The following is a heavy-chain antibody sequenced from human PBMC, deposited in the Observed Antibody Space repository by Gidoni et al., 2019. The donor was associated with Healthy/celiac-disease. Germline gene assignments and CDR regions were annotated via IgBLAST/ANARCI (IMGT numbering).Heavy chain of an antibody. Sequence: QVQLQESGPGLAKPSDTLSLTCTVSGGSLSSHYWSGIRPHPGKGLDGVGYIYYSGRTNYNPSLKSRVTISVDTSKNQFSLKLSSVTAADTAVYYCARERVVVVPAATKRGGYYYYYYGMDVWGQGTTVTVSS. CDR2: IYYSGRT. CDR1: GGSLSSHY. D-gene: IGHD2-2*01. V-gene: IGHV4-59*11. J-gene: IGHJ6*02. CDR3: ARERVVVVPAATKRGGYYYYYYGMDV.